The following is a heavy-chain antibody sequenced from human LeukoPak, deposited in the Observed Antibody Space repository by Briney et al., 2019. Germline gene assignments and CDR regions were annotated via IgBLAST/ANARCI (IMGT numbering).Heavy chain of an antibody. CDR2: IYYSGST. V-gene: IGHV4-31*03. D-gene: IGHD4-17*01. CDR1: GGSISSGGYY. J-gene: IGHJ4*02. Sequence: SETLSLTCTVSGGSISSGGYYWSWIRQHPGKGLEWIGYIYYSGSTYYNPSLKSRVTISVDTSKNQFSLKLSSVTAADTAVYYCAKGLELLTTVTELDYWGQGTLVTVSS. CDR3: AKGLELLTTVTELDY.